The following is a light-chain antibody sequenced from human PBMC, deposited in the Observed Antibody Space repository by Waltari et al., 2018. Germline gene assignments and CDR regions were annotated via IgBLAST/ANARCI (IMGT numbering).Light chain of an antibody. CDR1: TLHDGGYNS. Sequence: QSALPQPASVSGSPGPSIALPCTGTTLHDGGYNSLSWYQQHPGKAPKLILDEVNNRPSVVSNRFSGSKSANTASLTISGLQAEDEADYYFSSYASNSAWVFGGGTKVTVL. CDR2: EVN. J-gene: IGLJ3*02. CDR3: SSYASNSAWV. V-gene: IGLV2-14*01.